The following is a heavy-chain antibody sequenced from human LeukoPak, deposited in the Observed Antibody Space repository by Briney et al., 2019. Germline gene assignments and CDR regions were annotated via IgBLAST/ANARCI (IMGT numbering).Heavy chain of an antibody. V-gene: IGHV1-8*02. CDR2: VSPNSGNT. CDR3: ARIVGAFGGGPDNWFDP. D-gene: IGHD1-26*01. J-gene: IGHJ5*02. CDR1: GYTFTSYD. Sequence: GASVKVSCKASGYTFTSYDIHWVRQATGQGLEWMGWVSPNSGNTGYAQKLQGRVTMTTDTSTSTAYMELRSLRSDDTAVYYCARIVGAFGGGPDNWFDPWGQGTLVTVSS.